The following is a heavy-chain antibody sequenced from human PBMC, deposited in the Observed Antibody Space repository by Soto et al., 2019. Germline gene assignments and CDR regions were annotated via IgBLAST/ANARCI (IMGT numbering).Heavy chain of an antibody. D-gene: IGHD3-16*01. CDR2: ISWKSGDI. CDR3: VKEKVPTFLHAFDI. Sequence: PGGSLRLSCAAYGFKFDDYAMHWVRQAPGKGLEWVSGISWKSGDINYADSVKGRFTISRDNAKNSLFLQMNNLSADDTALYYCVKEKVPTFLHAFDIWGQGTMVTV. V-gene: IGHV3-9*01. J-gene: IGHJ3*02. CDR1: GFKFDDYA.